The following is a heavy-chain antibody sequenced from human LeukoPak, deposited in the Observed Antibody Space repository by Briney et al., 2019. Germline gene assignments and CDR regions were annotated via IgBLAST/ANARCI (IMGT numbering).Heavy chain of an antibody. V-gene: IGHV1-2*02. CDR3: ATLPPAMDV. CDR1: GYTFTDYY. CDR2: INPNSGDT. J-gene: IGHJ6*02. Sequence: ASVKVSCKASGYTFTDYYMHWVRQAPGQGLEWMGWINPNSGDTNYAQKIQGRVTMTRDTSITTAYMELSRLTSDDTAVYYCATLPPAMDVWGQGTTVTVSS.